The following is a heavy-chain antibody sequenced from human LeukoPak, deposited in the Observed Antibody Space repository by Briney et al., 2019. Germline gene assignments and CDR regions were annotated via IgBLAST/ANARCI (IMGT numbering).Heavy chain of an antibody. J-gene: IGHJ5*02. CDR3: ARDNYDILPGYSWFAP. V-gene: IGHV1-18*01. CDR1: GYTFTSYG. D-gene: IGHD3-9*01. CDR2: ISGYSGNT. Sequence: WASVKVSCKASGYTFTSYGISWVRQAPGQGLEWMGWISGYSGNTNYVQKFQGRVTMTTDTSTSTVYMELRSLRPDDTAVYYCARDNYDILPGYSWFAPWGQGTLVTVSS.